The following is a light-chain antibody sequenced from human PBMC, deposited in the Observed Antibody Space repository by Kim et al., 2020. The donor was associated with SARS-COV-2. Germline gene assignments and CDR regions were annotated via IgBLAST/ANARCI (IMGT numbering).Light chain of an antibody. J-gene: IGKJ1*01. Sequence: SPGERATLSCRASQTINNKLVWYQQKHGQAPRLLIYDATTRATGIPARFIGSGSETDFTLTISSLQSEDFAVYYCQQSNNWPPLTFGQGTKVDIK. CDR1: QTINNK. CDR2: DAT. V-gene: IGKV3-15*01. CDR3: QQSNNWPPLT.